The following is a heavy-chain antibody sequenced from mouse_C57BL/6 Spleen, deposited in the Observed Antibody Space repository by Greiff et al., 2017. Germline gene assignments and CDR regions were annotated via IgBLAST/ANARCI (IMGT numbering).Heavy chain of an antibody. CDR2: IWRGGST. CDR1: GFSLTSYG. D-gene: IGHD2-2*01. V-gene: IGHV2-5*01. CDR3: AKSGGYGYYAMDY. Sequence: QVQLKESGPGLVQPSQSLSITCTVSGFSLTSYGVHWVRQSPGKGLEWLGVIWRGGSTDYNAAFMSRLSITKDNSKSQVFFKMNSLQADDTAIYYCAKSGGYGYYAMDYWGQGTSVTVSS. J-gene: IGHJ4*01.